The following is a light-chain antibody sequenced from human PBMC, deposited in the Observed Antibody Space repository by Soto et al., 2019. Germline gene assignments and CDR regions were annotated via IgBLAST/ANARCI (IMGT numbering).Light chain of an antibody. Sequence: QSALTQPASVSGSPGQSITISCTGTSSDVGSYNLVSWYQQHPGKAPKLMIYEGSKRPSGVSNRFSGSKSGNTASLTISGLQAEDEADYYCQYYDSSLSGYVFGTGTKLTVL. CDR1: SSDVGSYNL. J-gene: IGLJ1*01. CDR2: EGS. V-gene: IGLV2-14*02. CDR3: QYYDSSLSGYV.